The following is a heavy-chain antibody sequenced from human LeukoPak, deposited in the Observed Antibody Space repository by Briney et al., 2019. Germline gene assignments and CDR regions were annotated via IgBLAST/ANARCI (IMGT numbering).Heavy chain of an antibody. Sequence: GGSLRLSCAASGFTFSSYSMNWVRQAPGKGLEWVSYISSSSSTIYYADSVKGRFTISRDNSKNTLSLQMNSLRAEDTAVYYCARNDYGDYYFDYWGQGTLVTVS. J-gene: IGHJ4*02. V-gene: IGHV3-48*01. CDR1: GFTFSSYS. CDR2: ISSSSSTI. D-gene: IGHD4-17*01. CDR3: ARNDYGDYYFDY.